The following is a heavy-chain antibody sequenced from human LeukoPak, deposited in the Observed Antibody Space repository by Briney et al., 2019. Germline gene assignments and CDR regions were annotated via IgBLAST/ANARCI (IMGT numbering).Heavy chain of an antibody. V-gene: IGHV1-69*04. J-gene: IGHJ5*02. CDR1: GGTFSSYA. D-gene: IGHD4-23*01. Sequence: ASVKVSCKASGGTFSSYAISWVRQAPGQGLEWMGRIIPILGIANYAQKFQGRVTITADKSTSTAYMELSSLRSEDTAVYYCARGSMTTVVTENWFDPWGQGTLVTVSS. CDR2: IIPILGIA. CDR3: ARGSMTTVVTENWFDP.